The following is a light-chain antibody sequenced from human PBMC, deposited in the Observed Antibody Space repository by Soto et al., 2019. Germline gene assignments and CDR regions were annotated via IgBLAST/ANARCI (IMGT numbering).Light chain of an antibody. J-gene: IGLJ2*01. V-gene: IGLV3-21*04. CDR3: QVWDSSSDHVV. CDR1: NIGSKS. Sequence: SYELTQPPSVSVAPGKTASITCGGTNIGSKSVHWYQQKPGQAPVLVISSDSDRPSGIPERFSGSNSGNTGTLTISRVEAGDEADYYCQVWDSSSDHVVFGGGTKLTVL. CDR2: SDS.